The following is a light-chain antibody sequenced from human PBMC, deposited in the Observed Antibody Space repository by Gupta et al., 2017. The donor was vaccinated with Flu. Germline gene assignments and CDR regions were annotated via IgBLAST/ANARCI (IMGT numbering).Light chain of an antibody. CDR1: NNDVGGYNY. CDR2: DVT. V-gene: IGLV2-11*01. CDR3: CSYLGNSSYVGTSTFYV. Sequence: QSALTQPRSVSGSPGRSVTISCTGTNNDVGGYNYVSWYQQHPGKAPKPLIYDVTKRPSGVPERCAGSKSGTTASLTISGLPAEDEAEEDGCSYLGNSSYVGTSTFYVFGTGTKVTVL. J-gene: IGLJ1*01.